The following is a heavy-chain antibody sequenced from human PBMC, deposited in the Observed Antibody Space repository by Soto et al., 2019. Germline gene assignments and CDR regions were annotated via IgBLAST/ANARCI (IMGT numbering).Heavy chain of an antibody. Sequence: EVQLVQSGAEVKKPGESLKISCKGSGYSFTNYWIGWVRQMPGKGLEWMGIIYPGDSGTRYSPSFQGQVTISVDKSISTAYLQWSSLKASDSAMYYCVRTYSRSFYWFDPWGQGTLVTVSS. CDR1: GYSFTNYW. CDR3: VRTYSRSFYWFDP. D-gene: IGHD6-13*01. V-gene: IGHV5-51*03. J-gene: IGHJ5*02. CDR2: IYPGDSGT.